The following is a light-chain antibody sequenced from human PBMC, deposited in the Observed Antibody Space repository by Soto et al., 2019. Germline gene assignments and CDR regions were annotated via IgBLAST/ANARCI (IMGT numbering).Light chain of an antibody. V-gene: IGKV2-28*01. Sequence: DIVMTQSPLSLPVTPGEPASISCRSSQSLLDSNGYNYLDWYLQKSGQSPQLLNYLGSNRASGVPDRFSGSGSGTDFTLKISRVEAEDVGVYYCMQALQSPPTLGQGTKVEIK. CDR2: LGS. CDR3: MQALQSPPT. CDR1: QSLLDSNGYNY. J-gene: IGKJ1*01.